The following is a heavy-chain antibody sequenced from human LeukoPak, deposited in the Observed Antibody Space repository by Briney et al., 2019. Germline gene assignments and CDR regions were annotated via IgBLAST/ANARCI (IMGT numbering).Heavy chain of an antibody. CDR1: GFSFSSYR. J-gene: IGHJ4*02. D-gene: IGHD1-26*01. CDR3: ARANGSHYGLKDY. CDR2: VSNSGDYI. V-gene: IGHV3-21*06. Sequence: PGGSLRLSCAASGFSFSSYRMNWVRQAPGKGLEWVSSVSNSGDYIHYADSVKGRFTISRDNSKNSLYLQMNSLRAEDTGLYYCARANGSHYGLKDYWGQGTLVTVSS.